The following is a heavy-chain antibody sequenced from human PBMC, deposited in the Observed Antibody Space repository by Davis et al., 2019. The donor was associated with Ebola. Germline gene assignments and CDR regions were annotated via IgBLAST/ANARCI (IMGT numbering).Heavy chain of an antibody. CDR3: ARASFGYNSGWYADY. Sequence: ASVKVSCKASGFILTNYAIHWVRQAPGQRLEWMGWVHGGNGNTKYSQRFQGRVTITTDTSASTVYLDLTSLRSDDTAVFYCARASFGYNSGWYADYWGSGSLVTVSS. CDR2: VHGGNGNT. V-gene: IGHV1-3*01. J-gene: IGHJ4*02. D-gene: IGHD6-19*01. CDR1: GFILTNYA.